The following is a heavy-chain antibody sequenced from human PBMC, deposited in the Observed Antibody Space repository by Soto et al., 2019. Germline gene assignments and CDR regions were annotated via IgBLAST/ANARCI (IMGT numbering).Heavy chain of an antibody. CDR3: ARSRLYYKSSIYPDH. V-gene: IGHV3-11*01. J-gene: IGHJ4*01. CDR2: ISSSGSTI. CDR1: GFTFSDYY. D-gene: IGHD3-22*01. Sequence: QVQLVESGGGLVKPGGSLRLSCAASGFTFSDYYMSWIRQAPGKGLEWVSYISSSGSTIYYADSVKGRFTISRDNAKNSLLLQMNSPRAEDPAVYYCARSRLYYKSSIYPDHWGQGALATVSS.